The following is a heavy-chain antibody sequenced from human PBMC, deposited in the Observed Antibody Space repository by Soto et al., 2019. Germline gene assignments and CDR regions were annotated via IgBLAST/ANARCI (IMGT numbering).Heavy chain of an antibody. CDR3: ARPAPNSDFWSDYPKWFDP. V-gene: IGHV4-59*01. CDR2: IYYTGST. Sequence: SETLSLTCTVSGASISRYYWSWIRQPPGKGLEWIGYIYYTGSTNYKSSLKSRVTISVDTSKNQFSLKLSNVTAADTAVTYCARPAPNSDFWSDYPKWFDPWGPGTLVTVSS. CDR1: GASISRYY. J-gene: IGHJ5*02. D-gene: IGHD3-3*01.